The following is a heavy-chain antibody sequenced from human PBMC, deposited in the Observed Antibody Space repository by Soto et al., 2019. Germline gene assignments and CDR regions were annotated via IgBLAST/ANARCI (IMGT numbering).Heavy chain of an antibody. J-gene: IGHJ3*02. Sequence: SETLSLTCTVSGGSISSYYWSWIRQPPGKGLEWIGYIYHSGSTYYNPSLKSRVTISVDRSKNQFSLKLSSVTAADTAVYYCARRYGYAFDIWGQGTMVTVSS. V-gene: IGHV4-59*12. CDR3: ARRYGYAFDI. D-gene: IGHD4-17*01. CDR1: GGSISSYY. CDR2: IYHSGST.